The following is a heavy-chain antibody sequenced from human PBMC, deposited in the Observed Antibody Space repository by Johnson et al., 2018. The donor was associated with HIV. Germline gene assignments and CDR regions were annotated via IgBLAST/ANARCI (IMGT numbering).Heavy chain of an antibody. CDR1: GFSFSRYV. Sequence: QVQLVESGGGVVQPGRSLRLSCAASGFSFSRYVMHWVRQAPGKGLEWLAVISDDGSNKYYADSVKGRFTISRDNSKNTLYLQMNSLRAEDTAVYYCAKEASGWYHAGDAFDIWGQGTMVTVSS. CDR2: ISDDGSNK. V-gene: IGHV3-30*18. D-gene: IGHD6-19*01. CDR3: AKEASGWYHAGDAFDI. J-gene: IGHJ3*02.